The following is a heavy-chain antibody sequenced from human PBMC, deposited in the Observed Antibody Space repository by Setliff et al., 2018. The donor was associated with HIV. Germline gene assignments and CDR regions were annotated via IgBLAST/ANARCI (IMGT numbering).Heavy chain of an antibody. CDR3: ALASIVSTARWNH. V-gene: IGHV1-2*02. J-gene: IGHJ4*01. CDR2: INPNSGST. Sequence: ASVQVSCKASGYTFSGYYLHWVRRAPGQGLEWMGWINPNSGSTNYAQNFQGRVTMTRDTSISTAYMDLNSLTSDDTAVYYCALASIVSTARWNHWGRGTLVTVSS. D-gene: IGHD1-26*01. CDR1: GYTFSGYY.